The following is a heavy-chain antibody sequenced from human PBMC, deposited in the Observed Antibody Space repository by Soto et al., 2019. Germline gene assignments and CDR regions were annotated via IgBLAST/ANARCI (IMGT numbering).Heavy chain of an antibody. Sequence: QLQLQESGSGLVKPSQTLSLTCAVSGGSISSGGYSWSWIRQPPGKGLEWIGYIYHSGSTYYNPSLNSRVTRSVNRSKNQFSLKLSSVTAADTAVDYCAAGGGLPRYYWGQGTLVTVSS. CDR3: AAGGGLPRYY. CDR2: IYHSGST. V-gene: IGHV4-30-2*01. CDR1: GGSISSGGYS. J-gene: IGHJ4*02. D-gene: IGHD5-12*01.